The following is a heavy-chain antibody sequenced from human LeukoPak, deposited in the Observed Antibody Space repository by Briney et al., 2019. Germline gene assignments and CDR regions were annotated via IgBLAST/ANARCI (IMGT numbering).Heavy chain of an antibody. CDR2: ISPNGDAT. CDR3: AKDLFSGAWYWRGFDY. D-gene: IGHD6-19*01. J-gene: IGHJ4*02. V-gene: IGHV3-23*01. Sequence: GGSLRLSCAASGFSFSSYVMSRVGQAPGTGLEWVSAISPNGDATYYADSANGRFTISRDNSKNTLYLQMNSLRADDAAVYSCAKDLFSGAWYWRGFDYCGQGTLVTVSS. CDR1: GFSFSSYV.